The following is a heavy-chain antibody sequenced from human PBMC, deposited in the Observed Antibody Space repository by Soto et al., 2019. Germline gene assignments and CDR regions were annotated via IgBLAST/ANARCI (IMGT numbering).Heavy chain of an antibody. CDR3: ARPEYSSSSYGKDV. V-gene: IGHV3-48*02. D-gene: IGHD6-6*01. CDR1: GFTFSSYS. Sequence: GGSLRLSCAASGFTFSSYSMNWVRQAPGKGLEWVSYISSSSTIYYADSVKGRFTISRDNAKNSLYLQMNSLRDEDTAVYYCARPEYSSSSYGKDVWSQGTTVTVSS. CDR2: ISSSSTI. J-gene: IGHJ6*02.